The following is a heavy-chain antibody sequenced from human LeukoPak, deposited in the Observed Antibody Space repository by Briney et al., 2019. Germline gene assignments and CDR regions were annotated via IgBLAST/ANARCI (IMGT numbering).Heavy chain of an antibody. CDR1: GFTFSSYS. CDR2: ISSSSSTI. CDR3: ARDLTIFGVVTAFDY. Sequence: GGSLRLSCAASGFTFSSYSMNWVRQAPGKGLEWVSYISSSSSTIYYAGSVKGRFTISRDNAQNSLYLQMNSLRAEDTAVYYCARDLTIFGVVTAFDYWGQGTLVTVSS. V-gene: IGHV3-48*01. J-gene: IGHJ4*02. D-gene: IGHD3-3*01.